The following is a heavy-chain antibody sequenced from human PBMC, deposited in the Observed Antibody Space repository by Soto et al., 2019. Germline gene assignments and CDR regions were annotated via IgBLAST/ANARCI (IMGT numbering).Heavy chain of an antibody. J-gene: IGHJ6*02. CDR2: TYYRSKWYN. CDR3: ARAQYSGTYPHGMDV. D-gene: IGHD1-26*01. CDR1: GDSVSSNSAT. Sequence: QVQLQQSGPGLVTPSQTLSLTCAISGDSVSSNSATWHWIRQSPSSGMEWRGRTYYRSKWYNEYAESVKSRVTINPDPSKNQCSLQLNSVTPENTAMYYGARAQYSGTYPHGMDVWGQGTTVTVSS. V-gene: IGHV6-1*01.